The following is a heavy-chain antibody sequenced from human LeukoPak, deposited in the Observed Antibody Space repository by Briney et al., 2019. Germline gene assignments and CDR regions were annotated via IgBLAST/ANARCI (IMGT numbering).Heavy chain of an antibody. CDR2: INHSGST. J-gene: IGHJ5*02. Sequence: PSETLSLTCAVYGGSFSGYYWSWIRQPPGKGLEWIGEINHSGSTNYNPSLKSRVTISVDTSKNQFSLKLSSVTAADTAVYYCARRTILNWFDPWGQGTLATVSS. CDR1: GGSFSGYY. D-gene: IGHD3-3*01. CDR3: ARRTILNWFDP. V-gene: IGHV4-34*01.